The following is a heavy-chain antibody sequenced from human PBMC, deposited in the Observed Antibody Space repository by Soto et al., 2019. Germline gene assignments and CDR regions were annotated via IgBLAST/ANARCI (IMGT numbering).Heavy chain of an antibody. V-gene: IGHV4-30-4*01. CDR2: IYYSGST. CDR3: ARENLRYFDWEEHNWFDP. J-gene: IGHJ5*02. CDR1: GGSISSGDYY. Sequence: SETLSLTCTVSGGSISSGDYYWSWIRQPPGKGLEWIGYIYYSGSTYYNPSLKSRVTISVDTSKNQFSLKLSSVTAADTAVYYCARENLRYFDWEEHNWFDPWGQGTLVTVSS. D-gene: IGHD3-9*01.